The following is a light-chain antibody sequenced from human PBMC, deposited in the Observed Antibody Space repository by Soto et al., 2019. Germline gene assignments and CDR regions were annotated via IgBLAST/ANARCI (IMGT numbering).Light chain of an antibody. CDR2: TAS. CDR1: QSISSY. Sequence: DIPMTQSPSSLSASVGDRVTITCRASQSISSYLNWYQQKPGKAPKLLIYTASSLQSGVPSRFSGSGSGTDFTLTISSLQPEDFATYFCQQSYSTPYTFGQGTKVEIK. CDR3: QQSYSTPYT. V-gene: IGKV1-39*01. J-gene: IGKJ2*01.